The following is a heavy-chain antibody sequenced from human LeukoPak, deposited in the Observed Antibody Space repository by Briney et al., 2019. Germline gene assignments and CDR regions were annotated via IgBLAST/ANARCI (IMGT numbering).Heavy chain of an antibody. Sequence: PGRSLRLSCAASGFTFSSYAMHWVRQAPDKGLEWVAVISYDGSNKYYADSVKGRFTISRDNSKNTLYLQMNSLRAEDTAVYYCARGHGSSWDWGQGTLVTVSS. CDR2: ISYDGSNK. D-gene: IGHD6-13*01. J-gene: IGHJ4*02. CDR1: GFTFSSYA. CDR3: ARGHGSSWD. V-gene: IGHV3-30*04.